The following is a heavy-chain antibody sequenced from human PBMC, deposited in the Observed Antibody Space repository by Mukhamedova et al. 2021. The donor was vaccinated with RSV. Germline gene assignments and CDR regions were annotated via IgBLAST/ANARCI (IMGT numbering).Heavy chain of an antibody. J-gene: IGHJ3*02. Sequence: SSGYYWGWIRQPPGKGLEWIGSIYHSGSTYYNPSLKSRVTISVDTSKNQFSLKLSSVTAADTAVYYCARFPDSLGEGGLRRADAFDIWGQGTMVT. V-gene: IGHV4-38-2*01. CDR1: SSGYY. CDR2: IYHSGST. CDR3: ARFPDSLGEGGLRRADAFDI. D-gene: IGHD5-18*01.